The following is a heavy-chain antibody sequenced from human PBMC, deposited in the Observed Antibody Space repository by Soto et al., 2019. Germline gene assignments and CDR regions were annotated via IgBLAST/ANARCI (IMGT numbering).Heavy chain of an antibody. V-gene: IGHV3-23*01. CDR2: ISGSGFKK. J-gene: IGHJ5*02. D-gene: IGHD1-26*01. CDR3: AKNQGVELVPLATVDWFDP. CDR1: GFIFENFG. Sequence: GSLRLSCAASGFIFENFGMSWVRQAPGKGLEWISSISGSGFKKYYADSVKGRFAISRDNSKSTVYLELNNLSAEDTAVYHCAKNQGVELVPLATVDWFDPWGQGSVVTVSS.